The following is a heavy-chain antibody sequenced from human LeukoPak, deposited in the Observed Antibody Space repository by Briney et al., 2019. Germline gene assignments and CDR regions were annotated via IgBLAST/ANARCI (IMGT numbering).Heavy chain of an antibody. Sequence: GGSLRLSCAASGFNFSDHYMSWVRQTPGRPLEWVSYISGSGATLHHADSVKGRFTISRDNAKNSLSLQMNSLRAEDTALYYCARALYGSSGYYDYWGQEILVTVSS. CDR3: ARALYGSSGYYDY. CDR1: GFNFSDHY. J-gene: IGHJ4*02. D-gene: IGHD3-22*01. V-gene: IGHV3-11*01. CDR2: ISGSGATL.